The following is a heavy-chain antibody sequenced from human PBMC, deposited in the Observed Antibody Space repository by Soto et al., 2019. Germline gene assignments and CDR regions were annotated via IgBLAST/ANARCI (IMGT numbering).Heavy chain of an antibody. CDR3: ARDPILYDSSGDY. CDR2: IYHSGST. V-gene: IGHV4-4*02. Sequence: SETLSLTCAVSGGSISSSNWWSWVRQPPGKGLEWIGEIYHSGSTNYNPSLKSRVTISVDKSKNQFSLKLSSVTAADTAVYYCARDPILYDSSGDYWGQGTLVTVSS. J-gene: IGHJ4*02. CDR1: GGSISSSNW. D-gene: IGHD3-22*01.